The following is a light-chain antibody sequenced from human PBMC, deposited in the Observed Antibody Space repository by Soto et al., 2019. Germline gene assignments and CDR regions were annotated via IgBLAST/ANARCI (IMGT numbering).Light chain of an antibody. CDR1: QGISSY. CDR3: QQLNSYPPD. CDR2: AAS. V-gene: IGKV1-9*01. Sequence: IQLTQSPSSLSASVGDRVTITCRASQGISSYLAWHQQKPGKAPKLLIYAASTLQSGVPSRFSGSGSGTDFTLTISSLQPEDFATYYCQQLNSYPPDFGGGTKVEIK. J-gene: IGKJ4*01.